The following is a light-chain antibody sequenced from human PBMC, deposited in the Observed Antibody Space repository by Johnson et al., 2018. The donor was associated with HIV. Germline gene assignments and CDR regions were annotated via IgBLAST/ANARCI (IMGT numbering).Light chain of an antibody. CDR2: DNH. V-gene: IGLV1-51*01. J-gene: IGLJ1*01. CDR1: SSNIGNNY. CDR3: GTLDISLSAKF. Sequence: QSVLSQPPSVSAAPGQKVTISCSGSSSNIGNNYVSWYQQLPGTAPQLLIYDNHKRPSGTPDRFSGSKSGTSATLAITGLQTGDEADYYCGTLDISLSAKFFGTGTKVTV.